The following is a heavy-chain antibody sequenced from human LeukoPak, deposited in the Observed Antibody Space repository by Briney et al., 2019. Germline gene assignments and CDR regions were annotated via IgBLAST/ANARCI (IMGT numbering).Heavy chain of an antibody. D-gene: IGHD5-18*01. CDR3: ARVLGYSYCYSYYYMDV. J-gene: IGHJ6*03. Sequence: PGGSLRLSCAASGFTFSDYYMSCIRHAPRKGVEWVSYIISSGSTIYYADSVKGRFTISRDNAKNSLYLQMNSLRAEDTPVYYCARVLGYSYCYSYYYMDVWGKETTVSVSS. CDR1: GFTFSDYY. CDR2: IISSGSTI. V-gene: IGHV3-11*04.